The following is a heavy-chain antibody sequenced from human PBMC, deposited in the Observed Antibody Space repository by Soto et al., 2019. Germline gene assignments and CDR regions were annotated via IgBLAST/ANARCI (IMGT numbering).Heavy chain of an antibody. V-gene: IGHV1-69*13. CDR2: IIPIFGTA. CDR3: ARDQIQLRPTSFGADY. J-gene: IGHJ4*02. CDR1: GGTFSSYA. D-gene: IGHD5-18*01. Sequence: SVKVSCKASGGTFSSYAISWVRQAPGQGLGWMGGIIPIFGTANYAQKFQGRVTITADESTSTAYMELSSLRSGDTAVYYCARDQIQLRPTSFGADYWGQGTLVTVSS.